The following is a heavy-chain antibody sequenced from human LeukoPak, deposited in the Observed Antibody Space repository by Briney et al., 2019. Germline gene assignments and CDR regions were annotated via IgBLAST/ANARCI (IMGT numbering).Heavy chain of an antibody. V-gene: IGHV3-21*01. D-gene: IGHD5-24*01. J-gene: IGHJ4*02. CDR3: ASPGDGYNYCYY. CDR1: GFTFSSYA. CDR2: ISSSSSYI. Sequence: GGSLRLSCAASGFTFSSYAMNWVRQAPGKGLEWVSSISSSSSYIYYADSVKGRFTISRDNAKNSLYLQMNSLRAEETAVYYCASPGDGYNYCYYWGQGTLVTVSS.